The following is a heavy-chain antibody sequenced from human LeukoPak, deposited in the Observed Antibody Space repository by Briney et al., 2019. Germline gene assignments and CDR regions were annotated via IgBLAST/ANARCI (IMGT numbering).Heavy chain of an antibody. J-gene: IGHJ6*02. Sequence: ASVKVSCKAFGYTFTGYYMHWVRQAPGQGLEWMGWINPNSGGTNYAQKFQGRVTMTRDTSISTAYMELSRLRSDDTAVYYCATQRMTIFGVVIRYGMDVWGQGTTVTVSS. V-gene: IGHV1-2*02. CDR3: ATQRMTIFGVVIRYGMDV. D-gene: IGHD3-3*01. CDR2: INPNSGGT. CDR1: GYTFTGYY.